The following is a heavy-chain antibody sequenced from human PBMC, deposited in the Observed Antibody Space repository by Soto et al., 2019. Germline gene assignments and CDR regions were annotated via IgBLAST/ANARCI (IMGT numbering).Heavy chain of an antibody. J-gene: IGHJ5*02. V-gene: IGHV1-18*01. CDR1: GYTFTSYG. CDR2: ISAYNGNT. D-gene: IGHD3-22*01. CDR3: ARDLGVHNYYESSGFPFDP. Sequence: ASVKVSCKASGYTFTSYGISWVRPAPGQGLEWMGWISAYNGNTNYAQKLQGRVTMTTDTFTSTAYMELRSLRSDDTAVYYCARDLGVHNYYESSGFPFDPWGQGTLVTVSS.